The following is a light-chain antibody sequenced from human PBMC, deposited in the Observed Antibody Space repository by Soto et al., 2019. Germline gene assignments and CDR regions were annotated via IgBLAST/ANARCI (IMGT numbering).Light chain of an antibody. CDR2: GAS. J-gene: IGKJ1*01. V-gene: IGKV3-20*01. CDR1: QSVDSAY. Sequence: EIVLTQSPGTLSLSPGDRATLSCRASQSVDSAYLAWYQHKPGQAPRLLIYGASSRFTGVPDRFAGSGSGTDFTLTISRLEPEDFAVYYCQMYYSSPRFGQGTKVEIK. CDR3: QMYYSSPR.